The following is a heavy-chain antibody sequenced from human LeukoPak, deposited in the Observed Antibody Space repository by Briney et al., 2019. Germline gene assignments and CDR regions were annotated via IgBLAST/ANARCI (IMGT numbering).Heavy chain of an antibody. V-gene: IGHV4-61*02. CDR2: IYTSGST. Sequence: SETLSLTCTVSGGSISSGSYYWSWIRQPAGKGLEWIGRIYTSGSTNYNPSLKSRVTISVDTSKNQFSLKLSSVTAADTAVYYCARGSGELGYSGYDYDWFDPWGQGTLVTVSS. CDR3: ARGSGELGYSGYDYDWFDP. D-gene: IGHD5-12*01. J-gene: IGHJ5*02. CDR1: GGSISSGSYY.